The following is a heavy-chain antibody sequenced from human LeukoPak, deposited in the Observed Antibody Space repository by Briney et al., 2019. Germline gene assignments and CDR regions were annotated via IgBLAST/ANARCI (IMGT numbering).Heavy chain of an antibody. V-gene: IGHV4-61*01. CDR2: IYYSGST. J-gene: IGHJ3*02. CDR1: GGSVRSGSYD. CDR3: ARVFDVVVPAAMTGDCDI. Sequence: SETLSLTGTVSGGSVRSGSYDWSWIRQPPGKGLEWIGYIYYSGSTNYNPSLKSRVTISVDTSKNQFSLKLSSVTAADTAVYYCARVFDVVVPAAMTGDCDIWGQGTMVTVSS. D-gene: IGHD2-2*01.